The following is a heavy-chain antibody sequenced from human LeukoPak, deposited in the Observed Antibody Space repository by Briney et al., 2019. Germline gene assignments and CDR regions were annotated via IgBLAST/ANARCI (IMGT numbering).Heavy chain of an antibody. D-gene: IGHD3-9*01. CDR3: AKWGDYDILTGYYVPDY. J-gene: IGHJ4*02. V-gene: IGHV3-23*01. CDR1: GFTFTNYA. CDR2: ITGSDGSS. Sequence: GTSLRLTCVASGFTFTNYAMSWVRQAPGKGLEWVSAITGSDGSSYYADSVKGRFTISRDNSKNTLYLQVNSLRAEDTAVYYCAKWGDYDILTGYYVPDYWGQGTLVTVSS.